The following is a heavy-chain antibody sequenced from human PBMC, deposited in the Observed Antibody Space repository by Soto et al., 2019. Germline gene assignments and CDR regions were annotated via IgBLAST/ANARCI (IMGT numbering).Heavy chain of an antibody. J-gene: IGHJ6*02. D-gene: IGHD2-15*01. CDR3: AREGSYKNYYYYGMDV. CDR2: MYHSGST. Sequence: SETLSLTCAVSGGSISSGGYSWSWIRQPPGKGLEWIGYMYHSGSTYYNPSLKSRVTISVDTSKNQFSLKLSSVTAADTAVYYCAREGSYKNYYYYGMDVWGQGTTVTVSS. V-gene: IGHV4-30-2*01. CDR1: GGSISSGGYS.